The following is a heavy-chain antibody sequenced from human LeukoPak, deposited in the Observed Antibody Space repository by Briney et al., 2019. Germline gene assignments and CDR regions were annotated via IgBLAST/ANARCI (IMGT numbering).Heavy chain of an antibody. Sequence: GGSLRLSCAASGFTISSYSMNWVRQAPGKGLEWVSSISSSSSYIYYADSVKGRFTISRDNAKNSLYLQMNSLRAEATAVYYCERDGTVAGSFDYWGQGTLVTASS. CDR1: GFTISSYS. V-gene: IGHV3-21*01. D-gene: IGHD6-19*01. CDR3: ERDGTVAGSFDY. CDR2: ISSSSSYI. J-gene: IGHJ4*02.